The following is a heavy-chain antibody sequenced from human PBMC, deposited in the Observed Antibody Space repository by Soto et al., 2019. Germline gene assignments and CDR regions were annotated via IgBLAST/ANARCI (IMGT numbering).Heavy chain of an antibody. D-gene: IGHD3-16*01. CDR2: INQDGSEE. J-gene: IGHJ5*02. CDR1: GFTFSRHW. Sequence: EVQLVESGGGLVQPGGSLRLSCGASGFTFSRHWMSWVRQAPGKGLEWVANINQDGSEEYYVDSVKGRFTISRNNAKNSLYLQMNSLRAEDTAVYYCARESERGNWFDPWAREPWSPSPQ. V-gene: IGHV3-7*01. CDR3: ARESERGNWFDP.